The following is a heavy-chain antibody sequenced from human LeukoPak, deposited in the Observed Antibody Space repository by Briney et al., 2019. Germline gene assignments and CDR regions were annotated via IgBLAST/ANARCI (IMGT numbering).Heavy chain of an antibody. CDR3: ASAYGDYTSDIYYYGMDV. D-gene: IGHD4-17*01. CDR1: GGTFSSYA. Sequence: GSSVKVSCKASGGTFSSYAISWVRQAPGQGLEWMGGIIPILGTANYAQKFQGRVTITADESTSTAYMELSSLRSEDTAVYYCASAYGDYTSDIYYYGMDVWGKGTTVTVSS. J-gene: IGHJ6*04. CDR2: IIPILGTA. V-gene: IGHV1-69*01.